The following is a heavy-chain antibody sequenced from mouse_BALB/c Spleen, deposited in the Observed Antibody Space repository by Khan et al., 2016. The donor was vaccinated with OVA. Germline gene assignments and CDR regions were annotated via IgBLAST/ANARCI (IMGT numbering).Heavy chain of an antibody. J-gene: IGHJ2*01. CDR2: IYPGTNNT. Sequence: VQLQQSGAELVRPGASVKLSCKTSGYIFTNYWIHWVKQRSGQGLEWIARIYPGTNNTYYNEKLKDKATLTADKSSSTAYMQLSSLKAEDSAVYFRAREEALYYLDYWGQGTTLTVSS. V-gene: IGHV1-76*01. D-gene: IGHD3-2*02. CDR3: AREEALYYLDY. CDR1: GYIFTNYW.